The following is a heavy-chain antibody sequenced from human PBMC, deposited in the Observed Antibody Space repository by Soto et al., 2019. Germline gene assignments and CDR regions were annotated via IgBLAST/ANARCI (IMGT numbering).Heavy chain of an antibody. V-gene: IGHV4-38-2*02. D-gene: IGHD6-19*01. J-gene: IGHJ4*01. Sequence: PSETLSLTCSVSGYSMRGGSYWAWIRQPRGKWPEWIGRIYHGATPFYNPSLKSRITISVATSNHQFSLKLTSVTAADTAVYYCARVHVMVVAGSTFDYWGHGTLVTVSS. CDR2: IYHGATP. CDR1: GYSMRGGSY. CDR3: ARVHVMVVAGSTFDY.